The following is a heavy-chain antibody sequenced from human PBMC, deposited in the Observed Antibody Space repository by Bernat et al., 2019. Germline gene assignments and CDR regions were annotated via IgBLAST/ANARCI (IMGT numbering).Heavy chain of an antibody. J-gene: IGHJ4*02. Sequence: QVQLQESGPGLVKPSETLSLTCTVSGGSISSFYWSWIRQPPGRGLEWIGYMYYSGSTKYNPSLMSRVTISADTSKNQISLKLSSVTAADTAVYYCARDAYYDSSGLDYWGQGTLVTVSS. CDR3: ARDAYYDSSGLDY. V-gene: IGHV4-59*12. D-gene: IGHD3-22*01. CDR2: MYYSGST. CDR1: GGSISSFY.